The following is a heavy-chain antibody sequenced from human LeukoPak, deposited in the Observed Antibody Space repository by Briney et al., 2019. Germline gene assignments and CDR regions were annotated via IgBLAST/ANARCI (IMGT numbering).Heavy chain of an antibody. D-gene: IGHD4-17*01. CDR1: GFTFSSYG. V-gene: IGHV3-30*18. CDR2: ISYDGSNK. Sequence: GGSLRLSCAASGFTFSSYGMHWVRQAPGKGLEWVAVISYDGSNKYYADSVKGRFTISRDNSKNTLYLQMNSLRAEDTAVYYCVKIGGEGDYVFDYWGQGTLVTVSS. J-gene: IGHJ4*02. CDR3: VKIGGEGDYVFDY.